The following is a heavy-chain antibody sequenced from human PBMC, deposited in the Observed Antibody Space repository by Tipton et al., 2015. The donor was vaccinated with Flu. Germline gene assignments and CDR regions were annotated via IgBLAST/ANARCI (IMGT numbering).Heavy chain of an antibody. V-gene: IGHV4-38-2*02. CDR1: GGSVGSPYC. D-gene: IGHD2-2*01. CDR3: ARGYQLLSPYV. J-gene: IGHJ6*02. CDR2: ICPGSP. Sequence: TLSLTCSVSGGSVGSPYCWGWVRQPPGKGLQWIGNICPGSPYYNSSLKSRVTISVDTSKNQFSVKLISVTAADTAVYYCARGYQLLSPYVWGQGTTVTVSS.